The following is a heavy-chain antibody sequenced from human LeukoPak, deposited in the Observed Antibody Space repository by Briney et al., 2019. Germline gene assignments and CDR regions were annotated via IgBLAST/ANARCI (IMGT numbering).Heavy chain of an antibody. Sequence: GGSLRLSCAASGFTFSSYSMNWVRQAPGKGLEWVSSISSSSSYIYYADSVKGRFTISRDNAKNSLYLQMNSLRAEDAAVYYCARDRAVGLYYYYYMDVWGKGTTVTVSS. V-gene: IGHV3-21*01. CDR3: ARDRAVGLYYYYYMDV. CDR1: GFTFSSYS. CDR2: ISSSSSYI. J-gene: IGHJ6*03. D-gene: IGHD4-23*01.